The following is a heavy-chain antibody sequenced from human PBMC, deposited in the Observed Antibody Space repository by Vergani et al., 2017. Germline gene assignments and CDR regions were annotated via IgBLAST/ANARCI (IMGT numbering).Heavy chain of an antibody. J-gene: IGHJ4*02. CDR3: ARFPNWSFDY. CDR1: GFTFSDYY. Sequence: QVQLVESGGGLVKLGGSLRLSCAASGFTFSDYYMTWIRQAPGKGLEWVSYISRSGSSTYYADSVRGRFTISRDNAKNSLYLQMNSMSAEDTAVYYCARFPNWSFDYWGQGTLVTVSS. D-gene: IGHD1-1*01. V-gene: IGHV3-11*01. CDR2: ISRSGSST.